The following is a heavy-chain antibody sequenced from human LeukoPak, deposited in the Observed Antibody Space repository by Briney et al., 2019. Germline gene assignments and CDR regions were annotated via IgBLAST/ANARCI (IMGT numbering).Heavy chain of an antibody. V-gene: IGHV3-23*01. Sequence: GGSLRLSCTASGFTFGRYAMHWLRQAPGKGLEWVSAISDSGGNTYYADSVKGRFTISRDNSKNTLYLRMKSLRAEDTAFYYCAKGEGYYYGKLQNWGQGTLVTVSS. CDR2: ISDSGGNT. CDR1: GFTFGRYA. D-gene: IGHD3-22*01. J-gene: IGHJ4*02. CDR3: AKGEGYYYGKLQN.